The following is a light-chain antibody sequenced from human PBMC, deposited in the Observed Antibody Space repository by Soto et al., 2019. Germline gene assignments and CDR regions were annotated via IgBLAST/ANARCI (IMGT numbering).Light chain of an antibody. CDR3: ATWDDTLNGPV. CDR1: TSNIGGNT. CDR2: GDN. J-gene: IGLJ2*01. V-gene: IGLV1-44*01. Sequence: QSVLTQPPSASGTPGKRVSIPGSGTTSNIGGNTVTWYQQIPGAAPKLLIFGDNQRPSGVPDRMSGSKSGTSASLAISGLQSEDEADYYCATWDDTLNGPVFGGGTKLTVL.